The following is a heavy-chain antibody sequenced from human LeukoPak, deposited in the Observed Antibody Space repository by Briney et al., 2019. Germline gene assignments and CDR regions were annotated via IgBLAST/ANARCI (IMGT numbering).Heavy chain of an antibody. V-gene: IGHV4-59*01. Sequence: SETLSLTCTVSGGSISSYYWSWIRQPPGKGLGWIGYIYYSGSTNYNPSLKSRVTISVDTSKNQFSLKLSSVTAADTAVYYCARDLPYCGGDCYSGYDAFDIWGQGTMVTVSS. CDR2: IYYSGST. CDR3: ARDLPYCGGDCYSGYDAFDI. J-gene: IGHJ3*02. D-gene: IGHD2-21*01. CDR1: GGSISSYY.